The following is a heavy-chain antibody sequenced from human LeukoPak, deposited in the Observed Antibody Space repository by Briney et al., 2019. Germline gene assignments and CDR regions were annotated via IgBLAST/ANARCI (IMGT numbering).Heavy chain of an antibody. CDR2: INHSGST. V-gene: IGHV4-34*01. D-gene: IGHD3-10*01. J-gene: IGHJ3*02. Sequence: PSETLSPTCAVYGGSFSGYYWSWIRQPPGKGLEWIGEINHSGSTNYNPSLKSRVTISVDTSKSQFSLKLSSVTAADTAVYYCARGRSSGSGSSGHDAFDIWGQGTMVTVSS. CDR1: GGSFSGYY. CDR3: ARGRSSGSGSSGHDAFDI.